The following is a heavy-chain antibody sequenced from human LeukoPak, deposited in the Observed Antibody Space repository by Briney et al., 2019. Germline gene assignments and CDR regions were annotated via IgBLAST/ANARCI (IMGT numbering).Heavy chain of an antibody. Sequence: GESLKISCKGSGYSFTSYWIGWVRQMPGKGLEWMGIIYPGDSDTRYSPSFQGQVTISADKSISTAYLQWSSLKASDTAMYYCARSIFGVVTHNNWFDPWGQGTLVTVSS. CDR2: IYPGDSDT. CDR3: ARSIFGVVTHNNWFDP. V-gene: IGHV5-51*01. CDR1: GYSFTSYW. J-gene: IGHJ5*02. D-gene: IGHD3-3*01.